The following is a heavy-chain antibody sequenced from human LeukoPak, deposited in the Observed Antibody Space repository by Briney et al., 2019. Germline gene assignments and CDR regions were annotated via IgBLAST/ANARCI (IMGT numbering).Heavy chain of an antibody. CDR2: ISGSGGFT. J-gene: IGHJ4*02. Sequence: PGGSLRLSCAASGFNFSNNTMSWVRQSPGKGLEWGSSISGSGGFTYYTDSVRGRFTISRDNSKNTLSLQMNSLRAEDTAVYYCARGKYEFDYWGQGTLVTVSS. D-gene: IGHD3-16*01. CDR1: GFNFSNNT. V-gene: IGHV3-23*01. CDR3: ARGKYEFDY.